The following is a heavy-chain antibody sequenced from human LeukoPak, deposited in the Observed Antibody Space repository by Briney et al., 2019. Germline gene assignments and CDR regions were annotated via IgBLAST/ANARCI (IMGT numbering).Heavy chain of an antibody. V-gene: IGHV3-53*01. D-gene: IGHD6-19*01. J-gene: IGHJ5*02. CDR2: IYTDGGT. CDR1: GFTVSSNY. CDR3: GRNLYSSGWKNYLDP. Sequence: PGGSRRLSWAAAGFTVSSNYMTWVRQAPGKGREWVSVIYTDGGTYYADSVNGRFTISRDSSKNTLYLQMKNVRAEDTAVYYCGRNLYSSGWKNYLDPWGQGTLVTVSS.